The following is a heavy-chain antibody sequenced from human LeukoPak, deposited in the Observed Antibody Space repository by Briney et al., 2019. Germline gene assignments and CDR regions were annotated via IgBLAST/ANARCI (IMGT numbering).Heavy chain of an antibody. J-gene: IGHJ4*02. CDR3: ARGEVGVGSTLFDY. CDR2: ISYDGSNK. V-gene: IGHV3-30-3*01. Sequence: PGGSLRLSCAASGFTFSSYAMHWVRQAPGKGLEWVAVISYDGSNKYYADSVKGRFTISRDNAKNSLYLQMNSLRAEDTAVYYCARGEVGVGSTLFDYWGQGTLVTVSS. CDR1: GFTFSSYA. D-gene: IGHD1-26*01.